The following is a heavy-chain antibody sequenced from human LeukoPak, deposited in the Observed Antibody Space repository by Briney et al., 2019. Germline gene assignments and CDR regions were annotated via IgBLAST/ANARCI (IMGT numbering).Heavy chain of an antibody. Sequence: SETLSLTCAVYGGSFSGYYWSWIRQPPGKGLEWIGEINHSGSTNYNPSLKGRVTISVDTSKNQFSLKLSSVTAADTAVYYCARGPVYSSGWYTIDYWGQGTLVTVSS. CDR1: GGSFSGYY. J-gene: IGHJ4*02. V-gene: IGHV4-34*01. D-gene: IGHD6-19*01. CDR3: ARGPVYSSGWYTIDY. CDR2: INHSGST.